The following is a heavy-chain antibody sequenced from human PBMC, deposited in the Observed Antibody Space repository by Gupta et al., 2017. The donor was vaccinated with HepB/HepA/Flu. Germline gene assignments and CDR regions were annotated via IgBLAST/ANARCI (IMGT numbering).Heavy chain of an antibody. J-gene: IGHJ4*02. CDR1: GGSMRTYY. CDR3: ARTVSGSYPFDY. V-gene: IGHV4-59*01. CDR2: IYYSGST. Sequence: QVHLQESGPRLVKPSETLSLTCTVSGGSMRTYYWSWIRQPPGKGLEWIGNIYYSGSTNYNPSLNSRVTMSVDTAKNQFSLSLNSVTAADAAMYFCARTVSGSYPFDYWGQGTLVTVSS. D-gene: IGHD1-26*01.